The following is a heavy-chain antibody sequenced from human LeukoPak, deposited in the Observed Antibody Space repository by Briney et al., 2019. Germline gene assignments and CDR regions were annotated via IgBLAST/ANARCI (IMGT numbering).Heavy chain of an antibody. J-gene: IGHJ3*02. Sequence: ASVKVSCKVSGGTFSSYTISWVRQAPGQGLEWMGRIIPLLDIAHYTQKSQGRVTITADKSTSTAYMELNSLTFEDTAVYTCARADTSYMGRSAFHIWGQGTLVTVSS. V-gene: IGHV1-69*02. CDR2: IIPLLDIA. CDR3: ARADTSYMGRSAFHI. D-gene: IGHD5-18*01. CDR1: GGTFSSYT.